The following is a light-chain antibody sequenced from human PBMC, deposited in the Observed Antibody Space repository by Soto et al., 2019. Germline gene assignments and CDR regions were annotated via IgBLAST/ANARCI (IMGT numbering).Light chain of an antibody. J-gene: IGKJ4*01. V-gene: IGKV1D-16*01. CDR1: QDIHNR. CDR3: QQYDDYPLT. CDR2: RAS. Sequence: DIHMTQSPSSLSASVGDRVIITCRTSQDIHNRLGWYQQKPEKARKSLIYRASNLQSGVPSRFICSGSGTEFTLTINNLQPEDFATYFCQQYDDYPLTFGGGTTVDIK.